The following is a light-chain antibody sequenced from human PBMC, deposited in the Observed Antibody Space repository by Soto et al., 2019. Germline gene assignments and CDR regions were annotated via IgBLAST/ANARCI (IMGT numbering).Light chain of an antibody. CDR2: WGS. J-gene: IGKJ1*01. Sequence: TQPPLSVSVAPGEAASVSCMSSPRPQHKDGYNYVDWYMQTPGQSPQLLIYWGSNRASGAPDRFSGSGSDTYPTLEISRGEADDVGVYYCMQPLEHFRTFGQGHKVDLK. V-gene: IGKV2-28*01. CDR3: MQPLEHFRT. CDR1: PRPQHKDGYNY.